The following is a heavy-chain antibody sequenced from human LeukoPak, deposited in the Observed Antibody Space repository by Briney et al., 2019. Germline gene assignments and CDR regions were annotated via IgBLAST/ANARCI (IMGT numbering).Heavy chain of an antibody. V-gene: IGHV4-59*01. CDR2: IYYSGST. CDR1: GGSISSYY. Sequence: SETLSLTCTVSGGSISSYYWSWIRQPPGKGLEWIGYIYYSGSTNYNPSLKSRVTISVDTSKNQFSLKLSSVTAADTAVYYCAGSLCDISTGYCAGAPDYWGQGTLVTVSS. J-gene: IGHJ4*02. D-gene: IGHD3-9*01. CDR3: AGSLCDISTGYCAGAPDY.